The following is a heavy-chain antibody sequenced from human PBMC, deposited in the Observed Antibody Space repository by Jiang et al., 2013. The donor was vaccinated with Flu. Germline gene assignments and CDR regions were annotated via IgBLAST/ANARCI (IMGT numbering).Heavy chain of an antibody. CDR3: ARAPGDYYDSSGYLNWFDP. CDR2: INPSGGST. D-gene: IGHD3-22*01. CDR1: GYTFTSYY. V-gene: IGHV1-46*01. Sequence: EVKKPGASVKVSCKASGYTFTSYYMHWVRQAPGQGLEWMGIINPSGGSTSYAQKFQGRVTMTRDTSTSTVYMELSSLRSEDTAVYYCARAPGDYYDSSGYLNWFDPWGQGTLVTVSS. J-gene: IGHJ5*02.